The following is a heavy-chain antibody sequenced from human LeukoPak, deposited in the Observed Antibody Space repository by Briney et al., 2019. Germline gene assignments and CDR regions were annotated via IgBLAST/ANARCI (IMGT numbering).Heavy chain of an antibody. J-gene: IGHJ4*02. CDR2: IYYSGST. D-gene: IGHD5-24*01. CDR1: GGSISSSSYY. V-gene: IGHV4-39*07. Sequence: PSETLSLTCTVSGGSISSSSYYWGWIRQPPGKGLEWIGSIYYSGSTYYNQSLKSRVTISVDTSKNQFSLKLSSVTAADTAVYYCTSSGRWLQRSLDYWGQGTLVTVSS. CDR3: TSSGRWLQRSLDY.